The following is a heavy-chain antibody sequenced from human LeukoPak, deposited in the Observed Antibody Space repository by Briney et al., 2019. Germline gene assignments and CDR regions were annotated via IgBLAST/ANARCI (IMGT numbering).Heavy chain of an antibody. D-gene: IGHD6-13*01. V-gene: IGHV3-30*03. CDR3: ARALAAAGPIDY. CDR1: GFTFSSYG. Sequence: TGGSLRLSCAASGFTFSSYGMHWVRQASGRGLEWVAVISYDGSNKYYADSVKGRFTISRDNSKNTLYLQMNSLRAEDTAVYYCARALAAAGPIDYWGQGTLVTVSS. CDR2: ISYDGSNK. J-gene: IGHJ4*02.